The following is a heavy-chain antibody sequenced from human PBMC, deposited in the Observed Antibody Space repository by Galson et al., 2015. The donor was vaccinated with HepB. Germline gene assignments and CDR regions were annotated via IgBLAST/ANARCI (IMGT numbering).Heavy chain of an antibody. Sequence: SLRLSCAASGFTFSSYGMHWVRQAPGKGLEWVAVISDDGSNKYYADSVKGRFTISRDNSKNTLYLQMNSLRAEDTAVYYCAKDRGYLSYYYGMDVWGQGTTVTISS. CDR2: ISDDGSNK. V-gene: IGHV3-30*18. CDR3: AKDRGYLSYYYGMDV. D-gene: IGHD5-12*01. CDR1: GFTFSSYG. J-gene: IGHJ6*02.